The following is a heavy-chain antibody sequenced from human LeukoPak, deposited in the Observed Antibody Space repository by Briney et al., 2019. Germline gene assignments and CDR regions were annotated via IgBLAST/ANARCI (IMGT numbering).Heavy chain of an antibody. Sequence: ASETLSLTCTVSGGSISSYYWSWIRQPAGKGLEWIGRIYTSGSTNYNPSLKSRVTMSVDTSKNQFSLKLSSVTAADTAVYYCAREALCSSTSCQDYWGQGTLVTVSS. V-gene: IGHV4-4*07. CDR2: IYTSGST. D-gene: IGHD2-2*01. CDR1: GGSISSYY. J-gene: IGHJ4*02. CDR3: AREALCSSTSCQDY.